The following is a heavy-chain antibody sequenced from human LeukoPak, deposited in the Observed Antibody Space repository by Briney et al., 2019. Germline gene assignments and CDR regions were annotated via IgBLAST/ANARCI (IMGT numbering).Heavy chain of an antibody. Sequence: GALRLSCAASGFTFDDYGMSWVRQAPGKGLEWVPGINWNGGSTGYADSVKGRFTISRDNAKNSLYLQMNSLRAEDTALYYCARDMDCSGGSCYLPTVAFDIWGQGTMVTVSS. D-gene: IGHD2-15*01. CDR2: INWNGGST. CDR3: ARDMDCSGGSCYLPTVAFDI. V-gene: IGHV3-20*04. CDR1: GFTFDDYG. J-gene: IGHJ3*02.